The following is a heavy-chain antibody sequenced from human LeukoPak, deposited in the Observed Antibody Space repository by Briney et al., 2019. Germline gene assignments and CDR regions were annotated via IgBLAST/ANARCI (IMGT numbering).Heavy chain of an antibody. CDR2: ISGSGSRT. CDR3: AKDPHFDFWSGYSYHLDQ. CDR1: GFTVSSNF. J-gene: IGHJ4*02. Sequence: GGSLRLSCAASGFTVSSNFMSWVRQAPGKGPEWVSGISGSGSRTYYADSVKGRFIISRDNDENTLYLQMHSLRADDTAVYYCAKDPHFDFWSGYSYHLDQWGQGTLVTVSS. V-gene: IGHV3-23*01. D-gene: IGHD3-3*01.